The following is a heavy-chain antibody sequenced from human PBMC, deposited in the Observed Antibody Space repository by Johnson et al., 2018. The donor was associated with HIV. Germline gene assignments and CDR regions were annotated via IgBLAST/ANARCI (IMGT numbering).Heavy chain of an antibody. J-gene: IGHJ3*02. CDR3: AKDGAMAFDI. Sequence: VQLVESGGGVERPGGSLRLSCVASGFTFDDYGMSWVRQPPGKGLEWVSGINWNGGSTDYADSVKGRFTISRDKSKNTLYLQMNSLRAEDTAVYYCAKDGAMAFDIWGQGTLVTVSS. V-gene: IGHV3-20*04. CDR1: GFTFDDYG. CDR2: INWNGGST. D-gene: IGHD2-2*01.